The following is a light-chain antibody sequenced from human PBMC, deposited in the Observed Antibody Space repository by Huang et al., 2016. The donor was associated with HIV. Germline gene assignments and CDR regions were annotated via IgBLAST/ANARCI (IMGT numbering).Light chain of an antibody. V-gene: IGKV4-1*01. Sequence: DIVMTQSPGSLTVSLGERASINCTSSQPLLSTANNKSYLAWYQQKPRQPPKALIYWASNRESGVPERFSGSGSGTDFTLTISSLQAEDVPLYYCQQYYSASITFGQGTRVEI. CDR2: WAS. CDR1: QPLLSTANNKSY. J-gene: IGKJ5*01. CDR3: QQYYSASIT.